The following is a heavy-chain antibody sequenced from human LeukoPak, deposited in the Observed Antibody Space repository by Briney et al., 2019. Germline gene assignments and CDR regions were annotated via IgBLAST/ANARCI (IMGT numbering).Heavy chain of an antibody. V-gene: IGHV1-69*04. D-gene: IGHD4-17*01. Sequence: SVKVSCKASGGTSSSYAISWVRQAPGQGLEWMGRIIPIFGIANYAQKFQGRVTITADKSTSTAYMELSSLRSEDTAVYYCARDFDYGDYGGYFDYWGQGTLVTVSS. CDR1: GGTSSSYA. CDR3: ARDFDYGDYGGYFDY. CDR2: IIPIFGIA. J-gene: IGHJ4*02.